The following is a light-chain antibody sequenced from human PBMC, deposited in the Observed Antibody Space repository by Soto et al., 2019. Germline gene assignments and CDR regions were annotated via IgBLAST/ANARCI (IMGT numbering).Light chain of an antibody. CDR1: QSVSSY. CDR2: DAS. J-gene: IGKJ5*01. CDR3: EQRSNWAPII. V-gene: IGKV3-11*01. Sequence: IVFTRSTATLTFAPGERANLCCRPSQSVSSYLACYQQPPGQAPPLLIYDASTRATGIPARFSGSGSGTDFDIAISTLDPGDTAVHYCEQRSNWAPIIYGQGTRLEIK.